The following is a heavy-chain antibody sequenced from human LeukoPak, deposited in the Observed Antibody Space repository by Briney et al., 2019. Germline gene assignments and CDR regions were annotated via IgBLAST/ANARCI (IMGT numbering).Heavy chain of an antibody. Sequence: TSETPSLTCAVYGGSFSGYYWSWIRQPPGKGLEWIGEINHSGSTNYNPSLKSRVTISVDTSKNQFSLKLSSVTAADTAVYYCARVVSGRDGYNFLTRRGYFDYWGQGTLVTVSS. V-gene: IGHV4-34*01. J-gene: IGHJ4*02. CDR1: GGSFSGYY. D-gene: IGHD5-24*01. CDR3: ARVVSGRDGYNFLTRRGYFDY. CDR2: INHSGST.